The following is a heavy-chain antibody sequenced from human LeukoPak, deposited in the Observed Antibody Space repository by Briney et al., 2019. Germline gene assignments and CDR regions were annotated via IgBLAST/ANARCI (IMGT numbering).Heavy chain of an antibody. Sequence: GGSLRLSCAASGFTFSSYAMSWVRQAPGKGLEWVSAISGSGGGTYYADSVKGRFTISRDNSKNTLYLQMNSLRAEDTTVYYCAKHSGSYYFDYWGQGTLVTVSS. CDR1: GFTFSSYA. V-gene: IGHV3-23*01. CDR2: ISGSGGGT. CDR3: AKHSGSYYFDY. D-gene: IGHD1-26*01. J-gene: IGHJ4*02.